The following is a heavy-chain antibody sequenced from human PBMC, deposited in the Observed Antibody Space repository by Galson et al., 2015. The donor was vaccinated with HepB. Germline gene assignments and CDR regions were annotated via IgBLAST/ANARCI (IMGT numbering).Heavy chain of an antibody. V-gene: IGHV3-7*01. J-gene: IGHJ2*01. CDR3: VRDYDPSARPLSFFDL. Sequence: SLRLSCAASGFTFSSYWMNWVRQAPGKGLEWAANIKQDGTEKYYVDSVKGRFTISRDNAKNSLYVQMNSLRAEDTAVYYCVRDYDPSARPLSFFDLWGRGTLVTVSS. CDR1: GFTFSSYW. D-gene: IGHD3-16*02. CDR2: IKQDGTEK.